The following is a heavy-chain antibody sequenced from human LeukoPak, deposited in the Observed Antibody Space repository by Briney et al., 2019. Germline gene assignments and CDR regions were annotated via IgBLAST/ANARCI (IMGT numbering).Heavy chain of an antibody. D-gene: IGHD3-10*01. Sequence: GGSLRLSCAASRFTFSNYSMNWVRQAPGKGLEWVSSISSSSSYIYYADSVKGRFTISRDNAKNSLYLQMNSLRAEDTAVYYCARDSSGSYPDPNDYWGQGTLVTVSS. CDR1: RFTFSNYS. CDR3: ARDSSGSYPDPNDY. CDR2: ISSSSSYI. V-gene: IGHV3-21*01. J-gene: IGHJ4*02.